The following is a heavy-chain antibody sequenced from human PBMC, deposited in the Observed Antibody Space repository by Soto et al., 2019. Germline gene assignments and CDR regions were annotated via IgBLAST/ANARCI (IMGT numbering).Heavy chain of an antibody. Sequence: PSETLSLTCTVFGGSISNYYGSWIRQSPGKGLEWIGYVYYSGSTNYSPSLKSRVTRSIDMSKNQFSLKLRSVTAADTAVYYCERVSHSSHIAWSDAWGQGTLVTVSS. D-gene: IGHD6-13*01. V-gene: IGHV4-59*01. CDR2: VYYSGST. CDR1: GGSISNYY. CDR3: ERVSHSSHIAWSDA. J-gene: IGHJ5*02.